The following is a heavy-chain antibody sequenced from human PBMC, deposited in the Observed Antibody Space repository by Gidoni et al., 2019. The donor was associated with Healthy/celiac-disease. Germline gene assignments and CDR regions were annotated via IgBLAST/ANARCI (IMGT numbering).Heavy chain of an antibody. D-gene: IGHD6-19*01. V-gene: IGHV3-9*01. CDR1: GFTFDDYA. J-gene: IGHJ3*02. Sequence: EVQLVESGGGLVQPGRSLRLSCAASGFTFDDYAMHWVRQAPGEGLEWVSGISWKSGSIGYADSVKGRFTISRDNAKNSLYLQMNSLRAEDTALYYCAKDLGSSGWFDAFDIWGQGTMVTVSS. CDR3: AKDLGSSGWFDAFDI. CDR2: ISWKSGSI.